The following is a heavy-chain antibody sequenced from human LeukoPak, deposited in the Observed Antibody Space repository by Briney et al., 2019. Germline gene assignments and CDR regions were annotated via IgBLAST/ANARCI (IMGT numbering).Heavy chain of an antibody. Sequence: ASVKVSCKASGGTFSSYAISWVRQAPGQGLEWMGWINPNSGGTNYAQKFQGRVTMTRDTSISTAYMELSRLRSDDTAVYYCARVRVGAILFDYWGQGTLVTVSS. CDR1: GGTFSSYA. CDR3: ARVRVGAILFDY. V-gene: IGHV1-2*02. D-gene: IGHD1-26*01. J-gene: IGHJ4*02. CDR2: INPNSGGT.